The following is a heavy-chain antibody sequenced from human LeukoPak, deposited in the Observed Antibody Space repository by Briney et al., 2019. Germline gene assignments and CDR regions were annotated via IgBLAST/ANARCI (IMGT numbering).Heavy chain of an antibody. CDR2: INHSGST. CDR3: ARSEGDY. Sequence: PSETLSLTCAVYGGSFSGYYSSWIRQPPGKGLEWIGEINHSGSTNYNPSLKSRVTISVDTSKNQFSLKLSSVTAADTAVYYCARSEGDYWGQGTLVTVSS. V-gene: IGHV4-34*01. CDR1: GGSFSGYY. J-gene: IGHJ4*02.